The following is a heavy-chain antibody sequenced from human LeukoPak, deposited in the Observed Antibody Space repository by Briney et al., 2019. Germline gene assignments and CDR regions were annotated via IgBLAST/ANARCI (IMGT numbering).Heavy chain of an antibody. CDR3: AREPPGGGFDY. V-gene: IGHV3-64*04. Sequence: GRSLRLSCSASGFTFRSYAMHWVRQAPGKGLEYVSAISSNGGSTYNADSMKGRFTISRDNSKNTLYLQMNSLRAEDTAVYYCAREPPGGGFDYWGQGTLVTASS. J-gene: IGHJ4*02. CDR1: GFTFRSYA. CDR2: ISSNGGST. D-gene: IGHD3-16*01.